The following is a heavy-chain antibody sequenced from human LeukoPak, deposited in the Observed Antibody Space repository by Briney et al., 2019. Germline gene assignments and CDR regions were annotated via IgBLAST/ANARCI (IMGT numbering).Heavy chain of an antibody. J-gene: IGHJ5*02. Sequence: PSETLSLTCTVSGGSISSYYWSWIRQPPGKGLEWIGEINHSGSTNYNPSLKSRVTISVDTSKNQFSLKLSSVTAADTAVYYCARGWGPQYSSGWLYANQLYWFDPWGQGTLVTVSS. CDR2: INHSGST. CDR3: ARGWGPQYSSGWLYANQLYWFDP. CDR1: GGSISSYY. D-gene: IGHD6-19*01. V-gene: IGHV4-34*01.